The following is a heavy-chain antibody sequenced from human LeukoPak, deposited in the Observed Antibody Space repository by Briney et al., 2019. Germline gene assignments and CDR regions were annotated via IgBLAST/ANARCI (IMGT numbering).Heavy chain of an antibody. J-gene: IGHJ4*02. CDR3: ARDPFTRQYDYVWGSYRQNYFDY. Sequence: SETLSLTCTVSGGSISSSSYYWGWIRQPPGKGLEWIGSIYYSGSTYYNPSLKSRVTISVDTSKNQFSLKLSSVTAADTAVYYCARDPFTRQYDYVWGSYRQNYFDYWGQGTLVTVSS. CDR2: IYYSGST. CDR1: GGSISSSSYY. V-gene: IGHV4-39*07. D-gene: IGHD3-16*02.